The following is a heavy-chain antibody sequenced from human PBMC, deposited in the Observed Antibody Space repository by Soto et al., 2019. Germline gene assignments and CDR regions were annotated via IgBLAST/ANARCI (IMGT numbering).Heavy chain of an antibody. CDR2: FDPEDGET. CDR1: GYTLTELS. D-gene: IGHD3-10*01. CDR3: AGSGSTSSSGYYYYGMDV. Sequence: VASVKVSCKVSGYTLTELSMHWVRQAPGKGLEWMGGFDPEDGETIYAQKFQGRVTMTEDTSTDTAYMELSSLRSEDTAVYYCAGSGSTSSSGYYYYGMDVWGQGTTVTVSS. J-gene: IGHJ6*02. V-gene: IGHV1-24*01.